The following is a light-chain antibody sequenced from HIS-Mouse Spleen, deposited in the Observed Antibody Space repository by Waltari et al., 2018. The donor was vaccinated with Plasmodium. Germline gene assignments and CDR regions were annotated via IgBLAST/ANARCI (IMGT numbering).Light chain of an antibody. Sequence: SYELTQPPSVSVSPGQTARSTCSGDALPKTYAYWYQQKSGKAPVLVIYEDSKRPSGIPERFSGSSSGTMATLTISGAQVEDESDYYCYSTETDSSGNHRVFGGGTKLTVL. V-gene: IGLV3-10*01. CDR1: ALPKTY. J-gene: IGLJ3*02. CDR2: EDS. CDR3: YSTETDSSGNHRV.